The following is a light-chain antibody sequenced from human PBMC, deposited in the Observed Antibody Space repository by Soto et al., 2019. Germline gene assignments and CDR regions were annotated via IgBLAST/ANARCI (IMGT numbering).Light chain of an antibody. Sequence: QSALTQPASVSGSLGQSITISCTGTSSDVGGYNYVSWYQQHPGQAPKLLIYDNNTRPSGIPDRFSGSKSGTSATLGITGLQTGDEADYYCGTWDSSLSAFVFGTGTKVTVL. CDR2: DNN. CDR3: GTWDSSLSAFV. V-gene: IGLV1-51*01. CDR1: SSDVGGYNY. J-gene: IGLJ1*01.